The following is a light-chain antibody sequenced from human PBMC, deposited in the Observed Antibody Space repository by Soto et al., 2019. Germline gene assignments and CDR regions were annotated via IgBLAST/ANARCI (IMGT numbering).Light chain of an antibody. J-gene: IGKJ1*01. V-gene: IGKV3-11*01. CDR3: QQYNDWPWT. CDR2: DAS. CDR1: RSVSSY. Sequence: EIVLTQSPATLSLSPGERATLSCRASRSVSSYLAWYQQKPGQAPRLLIYDASNRATGIPARFSGSGSGTDFTLTISRLEPEDFAVYHCQQYNDWPWTFGQGTKV.